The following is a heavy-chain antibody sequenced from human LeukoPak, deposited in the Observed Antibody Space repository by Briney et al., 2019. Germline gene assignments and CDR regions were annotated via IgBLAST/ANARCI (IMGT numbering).Heavy chain of an antibody. D-gene: IGHD1-26*01. Sequence: PSETLSLTCTVSGGSISSDDYYWSWIRQPPGKGLEWIGYIYYSGSTYYNPSLKSRVTISVDTSKNQFSLKLSSVTAADTAVYYCARDSGSYYYAFDIWGQGTMVTVSS. CDR1: GGSISSDDYY. CDR2: IYYSGST. V-gene: IGHV4-30-4*08. CDR3: ARDSGSYYYAFDI. J-gene: IGHJ3*02.